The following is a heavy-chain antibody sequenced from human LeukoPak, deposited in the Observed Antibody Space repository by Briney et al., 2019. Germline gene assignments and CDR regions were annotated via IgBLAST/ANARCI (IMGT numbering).Heavy chain of an antibody. D-gene: IGHD6-19*01. V-gene: IGHV1-69*13. CDR1: GGTFSSYA. CDR2: IIPIFGTA. CDR3: ARDDSSGWLGGFDY. J-gene: IGHJ4*02. Sequence: ASVKVSCKASGGTFSSYAISWVRQVPGQGLEWMGGIIPIFGTANYAQKFQGRVTITADESTSTAYMELSSLRAEDTAVYYCARDDSSGWLGGFDYWGQGTLVTVSS.